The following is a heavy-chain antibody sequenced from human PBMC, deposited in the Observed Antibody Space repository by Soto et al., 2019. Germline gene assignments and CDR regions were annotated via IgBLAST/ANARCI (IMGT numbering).Heavy chain of an antibody. V-gene: IGHV3-15*01. D-gene: IGHD6-19*01. Sequence: PGGSLRLSCAASGFTFSNAWMSWVRQAPGKGLEWVGRIKTKTDSGTTDYAAPVKGRFTISRDDSENTLYLQMNSLKTEDTAMYYCTTSLSQWLVLIGYWGRGTLVTVS. CDR1: GFTFSNAW. CDR2: IKTKTDSGTT. CDR3: TTSLSQWLVLIGY. J-gene: IGHJ4*02.